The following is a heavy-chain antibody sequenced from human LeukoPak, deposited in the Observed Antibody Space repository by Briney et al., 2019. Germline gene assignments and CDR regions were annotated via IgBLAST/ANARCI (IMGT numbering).Heavy chain of an antibody. V-gene: IGHV4-39*07. Sequence: SETLSLTCTVSGGSISSSSYYWGWIRQPPGTGLEWIGSIHYSGSTYYNPSLKSRVTISVDTSKNQFSLKLSSVTAADTAVYYCASLPGWSFYHYYYYMDVWGKGTTVTVSS. CDR2: IHYSGST. CDR1: GGSISSSSYY. J-gene: IGHJ6*03. CDR3: ASLPGWSFYHYYYYMDV. D-gene: IGHD6-19*01.